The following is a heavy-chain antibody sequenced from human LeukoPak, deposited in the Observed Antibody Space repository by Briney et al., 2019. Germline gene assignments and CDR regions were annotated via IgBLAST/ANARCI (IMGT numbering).Heavy chain of an antibody. V-gene: IGHV3-43*02. CDR1: GFTFDDYA. CDR2: ISGDGGST. J-gene: IGHJ5*02. CDR3: AKDLTGGSTRVVPAANPFDP. D-gene: IGHD2-2*01. Sequence: SGGSLRLSCAASGFTFDDYAMHWVRQAPGKGLEWVSLISGDGGSTYYADSVKGRFTISRDNSKNTLYLQMNSLIVEDTAVYYCAKDLTGGSTRVVPAANPFDPWGQGTLVTVSS.